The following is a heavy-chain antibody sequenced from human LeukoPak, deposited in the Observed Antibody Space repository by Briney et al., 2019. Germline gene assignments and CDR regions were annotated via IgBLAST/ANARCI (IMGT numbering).Heavy chain of an antibody. Sequence: SETLSLTCTVSGGSISSSIYYWSWIRQPPGKGLEWIGSIYSGGNTNYNPSLKSRVTISVDTSKNQFSLKLSSVTAADTAVYYCARHGLIYNSYAWFDPWGQGTLVTVSS. D-gene: IGHD5-24*01. CDR2: IYSGGNT. CDR1: GGSISSSIYY. J-gene: IGHJ5*02. CDR3: ARHGLIYNSYAWFDP. V-gene: IGHV4-39*01.